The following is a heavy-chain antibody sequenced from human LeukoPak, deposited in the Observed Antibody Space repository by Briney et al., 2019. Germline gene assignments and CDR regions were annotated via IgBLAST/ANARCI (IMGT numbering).Heavy chain of an antibody. V-gene: IGHV3-11*01. CDR2: ISSSGSTI. Sequence: PGGSLRLSCAASGFTFSDYYMSWIRQAPGKGLEWVSYISSSGSTIYYADSVKGRFTISRDNAKNSLYLQMNSLRAEDTAVYYCARDGWPFWSGPEVNYYYGMDVWGQGTTVTVSS. J-gene: IGHJ6*02. D-gene: IGHD3-3*01. CDR1: GFTFSDYY. CDR3: ARDGWPFWSGPEVNYYYGMDV.